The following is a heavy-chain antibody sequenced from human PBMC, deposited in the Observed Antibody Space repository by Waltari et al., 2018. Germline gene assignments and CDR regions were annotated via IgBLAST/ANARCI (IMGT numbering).Heavy chain of an antibody. V-gene: IGHV3-30*02. J-gene: IGHJ4*02. CDR1: GFSFSAYA. CDR2: IQPDGGDK. CDR3: AKDLKGAWTIDY. D-gene: IGHD1-26*01. Sequence: QVHLVESGGGVVQPGGSLRLSCAASGFSFSAYAMYWVRQAPGKGLEWVEHIQPDGGDKFDGDSVKGRFSISRDDSRNTLFLQMNSLRDEDTAVYYCAKDLKGAWTIDYWGQGTLVTVSS.